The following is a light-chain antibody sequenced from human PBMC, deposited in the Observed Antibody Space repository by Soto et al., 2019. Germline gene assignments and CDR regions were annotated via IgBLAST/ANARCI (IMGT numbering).Light chain of an antibody. Sequence: DIQLTQSPSFLSASVGDRVTMTCRASQGISTYLAWYQQKPGKAPKLLIYDVSNLESGVPSRFSGSGSGTEFTLTISSLQPDDFATYYCQEYNSYWMFGQGTKVYI. CDR3: QEYNSYWM. J-gene: IGKJ1*01. V-gene: IGKV1-9*01. CDR2: DVS. CDR1: QGISTY.